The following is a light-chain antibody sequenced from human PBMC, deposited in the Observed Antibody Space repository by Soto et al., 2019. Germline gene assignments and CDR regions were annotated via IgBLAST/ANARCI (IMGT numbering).Light chain of an antibody. CDR3: QQYYSTEYT. CDR1: QSVLYSSNNKNY. CDR2: WAS. Sequence: DIVMTQSPDSLAVSLGERATINCKSSQSVLYSSNNKNYLAWYQQKPGQPPKLLIYWASTRESGVPDRFSCSGYGTDFTLNISSLQAEDVAAYYCQQYYSTEYTFGQGNKVDIK. V-gene: IGKV4-1*01. J-gene: IGKJ2*01.